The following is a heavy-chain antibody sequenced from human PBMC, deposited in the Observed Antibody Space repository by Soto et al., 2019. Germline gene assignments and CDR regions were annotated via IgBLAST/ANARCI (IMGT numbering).Heavy chain of an antibody. CDR1: GGSFSGYY. J-gene: IGHJ5*02. CDR2: INHTVGT. V-gene: IGHV4-34*01. CDR3: ARGDSTSSGGWFDP. D-gene: IGHD6-6*01. Sequence: QVQLQQWGAGLLKPSETLSLTCAVYGGSFSGYYWIWIRQPPGKGLEWIGEINHTVGTNYNPSLKSRVTISVDTSKNQFSLKLNSVTAADTAVYSCARGDSTSSGGWFDPWGQGTLVTVSS.